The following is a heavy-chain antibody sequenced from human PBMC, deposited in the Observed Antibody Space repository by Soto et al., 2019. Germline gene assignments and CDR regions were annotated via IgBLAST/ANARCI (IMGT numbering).Heavy chain of an antibody. CDR1: GFTFSSYA. CDR2: ISGSGGST. D-gene: IGHD6-6*01. CDR3: AKEGGVAARQYYYYMDV. V-gene: IGHV3-23*01. Sequence: GGSLRLSCAASGFTFSSYAMSWVRQAPGKGLEWVSAISGSGGSTYYADSVKGRFTISRDNSKNTLYLQMNSLRAEDTAVYYCAKEGGVAARQYYYYMDVWGKGTTVTVSS. J-gene: IGHJ6*03.